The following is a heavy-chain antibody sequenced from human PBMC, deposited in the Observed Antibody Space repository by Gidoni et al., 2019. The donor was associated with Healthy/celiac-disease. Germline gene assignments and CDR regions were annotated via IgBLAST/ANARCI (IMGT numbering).Heavy chain of an antibody. V-gene: IGHV3-23*01. CDR3: AKLSFVTPGIAAAGTHWYFDL. CDR2: ISGRGGST. J-gene: IGHJ2*01. CDR1: GFTFSSYA. Sequence: EVQLLESGGGLVQPGGSLRLSCAASGFTFSSYAMSWFRQAPGKGLEWVSAISGRGGSTYYADSVKGRFTISRDNSKNTLYLQMNSLRAEDTAVYYCAKLSFVTPGIAAAGTHWYFDLWGRGTLVTVSS. D-gene: IGHD6-13*01.